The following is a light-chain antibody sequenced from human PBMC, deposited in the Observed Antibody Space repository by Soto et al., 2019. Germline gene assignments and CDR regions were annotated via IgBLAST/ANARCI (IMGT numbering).Light chain of an antibody. CDR2: LNNDGSH. Sequence: QSVLTQSPSASASLGASARLTCTLSIGHSTHAIAWHQQQPDKGPRYLMNLNNDGSHIKGDGIPDRFSGSSFGAERYLTISSLHSEDEADYYCQTWGTGTVVFGGGTKVNVL. V-gene: IGLV4-69*01. CDR1: IGHSTHA. J-gene: IGLJ2*01. CDR3: QTWGTGTVV.